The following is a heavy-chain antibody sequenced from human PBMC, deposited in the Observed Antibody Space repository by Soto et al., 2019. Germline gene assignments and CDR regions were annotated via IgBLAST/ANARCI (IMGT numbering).Heavy chain of an antibody. V-gene: IGHV1-69*12. Sequence: QVQLVQSGAEVKKPGSSVKVSCKASGGTFSSYAISWVRQAPGQGLEWMGGIIPIFGTANYAQKFQGRVTITADESTSTACMELSSLRSEDTAVYYCAREWEMSSGYGQARDWYFDLWGRGTLVTVSS. CDR3: AREWEMSSGYGQARDWYFDL. D-gene: IGHD3-22*01. J-gene: IGHJ2*01. CDR2: IIPIFGTA. CDR1: GGTFSSYA.